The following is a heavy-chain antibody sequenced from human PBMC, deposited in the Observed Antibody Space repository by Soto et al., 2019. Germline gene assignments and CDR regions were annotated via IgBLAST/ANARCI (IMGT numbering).Heavy chain of an antibody. J-gene: IGHJ4*02. Sequence: EVQLLQSGGGLVQPGGSLRLSCAASGFKFSNFAMRWIRQAPGKGLEWVSGINGGGGHTDYADSVKGRFTISRDNSKNTLYLQMSSLRAEDTSVYYCAKVHWVYRSTWFFFDYWGKGSLVSVSS. CDR2: INGGGGHT. D-gene: IGHD2-2*01. CDR3: AKVHWVYRSTWFFFDY. V-gene: IGHV3-23*01. CDR1: GFKFSNFA.